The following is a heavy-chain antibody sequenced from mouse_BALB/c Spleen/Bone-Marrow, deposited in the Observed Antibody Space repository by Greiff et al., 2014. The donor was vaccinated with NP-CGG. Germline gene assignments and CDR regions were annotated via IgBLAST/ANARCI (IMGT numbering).Heavy chain of an antibody. D-gene: IGHD2-14*01. CDR2: IDPYSGGT. CDR1: GYAFTNYN. V-gene: IGHV1S135*01. J-gene: IGHJ2*01. CDR3: SRGVLAYFDY. Sequence: EVQLQQSGPELVKPGAPVKVSCKASGYAFTNYNMNWVKQSHGKSLEWIGYIDPYSGGTNYNQKFRGKATLTVDKSSSTAYMHLNSLTSEDSAVYYCSRGVLAYFDYWGQGTTHTVSS.